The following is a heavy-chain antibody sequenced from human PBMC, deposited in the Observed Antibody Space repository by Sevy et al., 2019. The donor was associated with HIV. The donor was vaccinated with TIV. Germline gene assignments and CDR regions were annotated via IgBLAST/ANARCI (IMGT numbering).Heavy chain of an antibody. V-gene: IGHV3-23*01. CDR2: ISGSGGST. CDR3: AKDGYKPSVGDENYYYYMAV. J-gene: IGHJ6*03. D-gene: IGHD1-20*01. CDR1: GFTFSSYA. Sequence: GGSLRRSCAASGFTFSSYAMSWVRQAPGKGLEWVSAISGSGGSTYYADSVKGRFTISRDNSKNTLYLQMNSLRAEDTAVYYCAKDGYKPSVGDENYYYYMAVWGKGTTVTVSS.